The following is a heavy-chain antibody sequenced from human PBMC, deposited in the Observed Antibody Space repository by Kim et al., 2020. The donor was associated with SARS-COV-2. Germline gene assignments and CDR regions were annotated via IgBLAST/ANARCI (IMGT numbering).Heavy chain of an antibody. Sequence: GGSLRLSCAASGFTFSDYYMSWIRQAPGKGLEWGSYISSSGSTIYYADSVKGRFTISRDNAKNSLYLKINSLRAEDTAVYYCARPHYYDILTGYTHYYFDYWGQGTLVTVSS. CDR3: ARPHYYDILTGYTHYYFDY. CDR1: GFTFSDYY. D-gene: IGHD3-9*01. J-gene: IGHJ4*02. V-gene: IGHV3-11*01. CDR2: ISSSGSTI.